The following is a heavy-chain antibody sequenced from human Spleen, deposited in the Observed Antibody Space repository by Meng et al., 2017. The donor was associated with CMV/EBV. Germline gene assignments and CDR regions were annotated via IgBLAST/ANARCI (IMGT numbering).Heavy chain of an antibody. Sequence: GESLKISCAASGFTFSSSWMHWVCQAPEKGLEWVADIKCDGSEKYYVDSVKGRLTISRDNAKNSLYLQMNSLRAEDTAVYYCAKSSVRDGFDLDAFDVWGQGTMVTVSS. CDR3: AKSSVRDGFDLDAFDV. J-gene: IGHJ3*01. D-gene: IGHD5-24*01. CDR1: GFTFSSSW. V-gene: IGHV3-52*01. CDR2: IKCDGSEK.